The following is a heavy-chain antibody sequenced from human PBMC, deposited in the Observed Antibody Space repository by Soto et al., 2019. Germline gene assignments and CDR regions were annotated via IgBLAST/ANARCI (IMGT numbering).Heavy chain of an antibody. J-gene: IGHJ6*02. Sequence: SETLSLTCAVYGGSFSGYYWSWIRQSPGKGLEWIGEINHSGGTNYNPSLKSRVTISVDTSKNQFSLKLSSVTAADTAVYYCARGSKIGYCSSTSCYQRHYYYGMDVWGQGTTVTVSS. D-gene: IGHD2-2*01. CDR3: ARGSKIGYCSSTSCYQRHYYYGMDV. V-gene: IGHV4-34*01. CDR2: INHSGGT. CDR1: GGSFSGYY.